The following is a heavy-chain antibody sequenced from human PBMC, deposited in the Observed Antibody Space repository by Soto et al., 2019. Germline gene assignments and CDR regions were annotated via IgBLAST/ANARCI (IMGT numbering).Heavy chain of an antibody. CDR3: TRTFYDYFDY. V-gene: IGHV3-73*01. J-gene: IGHJ4*02. CDR2: IRSKANSYAT. Sequence: GGSLRLSCAASGFTFIGSAMHWVRQASGKGLEWVGRIRSKANSYATAYAASVKGRFTISRDDSKNTAYLQMNSLKTEDTAVYYCTRTFYDYFDYWGQGTLVTVSS. D-gene: IGHD4-17*01. CDR1: GFTFIGSA.